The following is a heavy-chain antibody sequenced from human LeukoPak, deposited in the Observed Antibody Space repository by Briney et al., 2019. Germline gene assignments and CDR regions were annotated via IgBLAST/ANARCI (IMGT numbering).Heavy chain of an antibody. D-gene: IGHD6-19*01. V-gene: IGHV3-7*01. J-gene: IGHJ6*03. CDR1: GFTFSSYW. Sequence: GGSLRLSCAASGFTFSSYWMSWVRQAPGKGLEWVANIKQDGSEKYYADSVKGRFTISRDNAKNSLYLQMNSLRAEDTAVYYCARELGGSGWYRDYYYYYMDVWGKGTTVTVSS. CDR3: ARELGGSGWYRDYYYYYMDV. CDR2: IKQDGSEK.